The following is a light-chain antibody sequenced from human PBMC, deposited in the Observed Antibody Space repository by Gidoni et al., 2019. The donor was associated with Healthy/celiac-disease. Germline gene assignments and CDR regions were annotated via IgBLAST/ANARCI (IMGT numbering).Light chain of an antibody. CDR2: DAS. CDR3: QQYNSYSGT. CDR1: QSISSW. Sequence: DIKMTQSPSTLSASVGDRVTITCRASQSISSWLAWYQQKPGKAPKLLIYDASSLEIGVPSRFSGSGSGTEFTLTISSLQPDDFATYYCQQYNSYSGTFGQGTKLEIK. V-gene: IGKV1-5*01. J-gene: IGKJ2*01.